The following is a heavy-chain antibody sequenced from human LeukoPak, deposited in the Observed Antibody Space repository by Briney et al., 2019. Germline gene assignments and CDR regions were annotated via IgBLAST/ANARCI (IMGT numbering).Heavy chain of an antibody. CDR3: AREAYGTYFDY. D-gene: IGHD4-17*01. J-gene: IGHJ4*02. CDR1: CHTFTSYG. V-gene: IGHV1-18*01. Sequence: ASVKVSCKASCHTFTSYGISWVRQAPGQGLEWMGWISAYNGNTNYAQKLQGRVTMTTDTSTSTAYMELRSLRSDDTAVYYCAREAYGTYFDYWGQGTLVTVSS. CDR2: ISAYNGNT.